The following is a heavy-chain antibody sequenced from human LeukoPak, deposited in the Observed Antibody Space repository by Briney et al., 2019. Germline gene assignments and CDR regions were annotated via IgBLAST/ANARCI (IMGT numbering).Heavy chain of an antibody. Sequence: GGSLRLSCAASGFTFSSYAMHWVRQAPGKGLEWVAVIWYDGSNKYYADSVKGRFTISRDNSKNTLYLQMNSLRAEDTAVYYCASSEQPGYYYYGMDVWGQGTTVTVSS. D-gene: IGHD6-13*01. CDR3: ASSEQPGYYYYGMDV. CDR1: GFTFSSYA. V-gene: IGHV3-33*08. CDR2: IWYDGSNK. J-gene: IGHJ6*02.